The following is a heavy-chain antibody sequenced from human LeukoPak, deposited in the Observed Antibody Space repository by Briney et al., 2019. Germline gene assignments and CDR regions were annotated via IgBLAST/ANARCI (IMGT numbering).Heavy chain of an antibody. CDR3: ARMPRGVAVVTPYYFDS. CDR2: ISYRGST. V-gene: IGHV4-31*03. CDR1: GDSLNSGSYY. D-gene: IGHD2-21*02. J-gene: IGHJ4*02. Sequence: SETLSLTCTVFGDSLNSGSYYWSWIRQHSERGLEWIGYISYRGSTFYNPSLKSRVSISGDTSKPQFSLNINSVTAADTAVYYCARMPRGVAVVTPYYFDSWGQGTLVTVSS.